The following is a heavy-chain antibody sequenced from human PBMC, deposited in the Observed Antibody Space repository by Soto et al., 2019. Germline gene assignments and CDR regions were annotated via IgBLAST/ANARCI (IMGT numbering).Heavy chain of an antibody. CDR1: GYTFTSYA. CDR3: ASARWYSGSYPSY. Sequence: QVQLVQSGAEEKKPGASVKVSCKASGYTFTSYAMHWVRQAPGQRLEWMGWINAGNGNTKYSQKFQGRVTITRDTXASTAYMELSSLRSEDTAVYYCASARWYSGSYPSYWGQGTLVTVSS. J-gene: IGHJ4*02. CDR2: INAGNGNT. D-gene: IGHD1-26*01. V-gene: IGHV1-3*05.